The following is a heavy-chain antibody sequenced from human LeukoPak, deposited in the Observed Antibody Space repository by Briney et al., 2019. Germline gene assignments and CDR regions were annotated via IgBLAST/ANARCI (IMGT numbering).Heavy chain of an antibody. Sequence: GESLKISCKGSGYSFTSYWIGWVRQMPGKGLEWMGIIYPGDSDTRYSPSFQGQVTISADKSISTACLQWSSLKASDTAMYYCARQNDYGDYVPLDLDYWGQGTLVTVSS. CDR1: GYSFTSYW. V-gene: IGHV5-51*01. D-gene: IGHD4-17*01. J-gene: IGHJ4*02. CDR2: IYPGDSDT. CDR3: ARQNDYGDYVPLDLDY.